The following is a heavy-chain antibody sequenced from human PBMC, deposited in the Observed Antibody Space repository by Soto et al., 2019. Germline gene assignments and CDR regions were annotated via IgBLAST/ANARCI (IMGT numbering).Heavy chain of an antibody. Sequence: AAGKVSYKASGYTFTSYGISWVRQAPGQGLEWMGWISAYNGNTNYAQKLQGRVTMTTDTSTSTAYMELRSLRSDDTAVYYCARGPSGSHRRYFDLWGRGTLVTVSS. V-gene: IGHV1-18*01. CDR2: ISAYNGNT. CDR3: ARGPSGSHRRYFDL. CDR1: GYTFTSYG. J-gene: IGHJ2*01. D-gene: IGHD1-26*01.